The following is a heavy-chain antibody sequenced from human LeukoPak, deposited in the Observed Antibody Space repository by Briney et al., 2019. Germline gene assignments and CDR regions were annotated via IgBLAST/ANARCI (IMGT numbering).Heavy chain of an antibody. CDR1: GGTFSSYA. V-gene: IGHV1-69*04. CDR3: ARDTRITMIVGFDY. J-gene: IGHJ4*02. Sequence: SVKVSCKASGGTFSSYAISWVGQAPGHAREWMGRIIPIFGIANYAQKFQGRVTITADKSTSTAYMELSSLRSEDTAVYYCARDTRITMIVGFDYWGQGTLVTVSS. CDR2: IIPIFGIA. D-gene: IGHD3-22*01.